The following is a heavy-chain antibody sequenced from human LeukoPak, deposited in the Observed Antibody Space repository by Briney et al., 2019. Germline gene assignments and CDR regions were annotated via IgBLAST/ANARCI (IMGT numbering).Heavy chain of an antibody. V-gene: IGHV3-30*04. CDR1: GFTFSSYA. CDR2: ISYDGSNK. Sequence: GGSLRLSCASSGFTFSSYAMHWVRQAPGKGLEWVAVISYDGSNKYYADSVKGRFTISRDNSKNTLYLQMNSLRAEDTAVYYCASMWELHDYWGQGTLVTVSS. J-gene: IGHJ4*02. CDR3: ASMWELHDY. D-gene: IGHD1-26*01.